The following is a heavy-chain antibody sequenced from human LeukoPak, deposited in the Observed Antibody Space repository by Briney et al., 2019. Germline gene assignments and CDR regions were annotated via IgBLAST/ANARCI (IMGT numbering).Heavy chain of an antibody. CDR2: MNPNSGNT. V-gene: IGHV1-8*03. CDR1: GYTFTSYD. CDR3: ARTCSSTSCSDFDY. Sequence: GASVKVSCKASGYTFTSYDINWVRQATGQGLEWMGWMNPNSGNTGYAQKFQGRVTITRNTSISTAYMELSSLTSEDAAVYYCARTCSSTSCSDFDYWGQGTLVTVSS. D-gene: IGHD2-2*01. J-gene: IGHJ4*02.